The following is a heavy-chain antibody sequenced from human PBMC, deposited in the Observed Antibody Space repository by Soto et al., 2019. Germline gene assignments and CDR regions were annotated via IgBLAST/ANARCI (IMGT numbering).Heavy chain of an antibody. CDR2: IYSSGST. D-gene: IGHD7-27*01. CDR3: ASALVNLLGNYYYGTDV. Sequence: SETLSLSCTVSGGSISTNYWTWIRLPPGKGPEWIGYIYSSGSTNYNPSLRGRVTLSVDASKNQVSLKLSSVTAAETAVYYCASALVNLLGNYYYGTDVWG. CDR1: GGSISTNY. V-gene: IGHV4-59*01. J-gene: IGHJ6*02.